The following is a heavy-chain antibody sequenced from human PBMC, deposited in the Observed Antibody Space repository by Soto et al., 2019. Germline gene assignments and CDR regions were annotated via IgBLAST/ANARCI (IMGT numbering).Heavy chain of an antibody. CDR2: IYHSGST. V-gene: IGHV4-30-2*01. CDR3: ATGGGAAPGT. J-gene: IGHJ4*02. D-gene: IGHD6-13*01. Sequence: PSETLSLTCAVSGGSISSGGYSWSWIRQPPGKGLEWIGYIYHSGSTYYNPSLKRRVTISVDRSKNQFSLKLSSVTAADSAVFYCATGGGAAPGTWGQGTMVTVSS. CDR1: GGSISSGGYS.